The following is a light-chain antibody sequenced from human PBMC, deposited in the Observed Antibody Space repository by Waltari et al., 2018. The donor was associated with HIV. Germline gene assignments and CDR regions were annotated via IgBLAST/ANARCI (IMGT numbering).Light chain of an antibody. CDR3: AAWDDSLMGYYV. J-gene: IGLJ1*01. Sequence: QSVLTQQPSASGTPGQRVTISCSGSSSNIGIKTVNWFQQLPGTAPKLLIYNNNQRPSGVPDRFSGSKSGTSASLAISGLQSEDEADYYCAAWDDSLMGYYVFGTGTKVTVL. CDR1: SSNIGIKT. V-gene: IGLV1-44*01. CDR2: NNN.